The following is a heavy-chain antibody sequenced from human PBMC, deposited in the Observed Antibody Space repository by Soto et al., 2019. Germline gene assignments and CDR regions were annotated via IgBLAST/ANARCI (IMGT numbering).Heavy chain of an antibody. J-gene: IGHJ6*02. D-gene: IGHD2-21*02. CDR1: GFTFGTFT. CDR2: IGTTSTYI. V-gene: IGHV3-21*01. Sequence: LRLSCAASGFTFGTFTMSWVRQAPGKGLEWVSSIGTTSTYIYYADSVRGRFTISRDNAKNSLYLQMNSLRAEDTAVYFCARVMCGDCSSYYYYSIDVWGQGTTVTVSS. CDR3: ARVMCGDCSSYYYYSIDV.